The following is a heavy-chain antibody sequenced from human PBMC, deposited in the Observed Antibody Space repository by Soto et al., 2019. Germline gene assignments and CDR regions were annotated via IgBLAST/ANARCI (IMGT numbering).Heavy chain of an antibody. D-gene: IGHD3-22*01. J-gene: IGHJ6*02. Sequence: SETLSLTCTVSGGSISSGGYYWSWIRQNPGKGLEWIGYIYYSGSTYYNPSLKSRVTISVDTSKNQFSLKLSSVTAADTAVYYCARDDSSGYRSSYYYGMDVWGQGTTVTVSS. CDR3: ARDDSSGYRSSYYYGMDV. CDR1: GGSISSGGYY. V-gene: IGHV4-31*03. CDR2: IYYSGST.